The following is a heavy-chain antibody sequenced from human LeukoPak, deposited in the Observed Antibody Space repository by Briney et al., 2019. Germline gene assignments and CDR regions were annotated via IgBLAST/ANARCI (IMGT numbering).Heavy chain of an antibody. Sequence: ASVKVSCKASGYTFTSYDINWVRQATGQGLEWMGWMNPNSGNTGYAQKFQGRVTITRNTSISTAYMELSSLRSEDTAVYYCARGRLYDILTGYYRTPAPFDYWGQGTLVTVSS. D-gene: IGHD3-9*01. J-gene: IGHJ4*02. CDR3: ARGRLYDILTGYYRTPAPFDY. V-gene: IGHV1-8*03. CDR2: MNPNSGNT. CDR1: GYTFTSYD.